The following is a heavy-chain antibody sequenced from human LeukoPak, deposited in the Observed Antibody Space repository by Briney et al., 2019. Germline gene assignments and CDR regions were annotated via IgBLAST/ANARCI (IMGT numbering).Heavy chain of an antibody. CDR2: INHSGST. D-gene: IGHD6-19*01. CDR3: ARQQWLVPLGY. Sequence: SETLSLTCAVYGGSFSGYYWSWIRQPPGKGLEWIGEINHSGSTNYNPSLKSRVTISVDTSKNQFSLKLSSVTAADTAVYYCARQQWLVPLGYWGQGTLVTVSS. V-gene: IGHV4-34*01. J-gene: IGHJ4*02. CDR1: GGSFSGYY.